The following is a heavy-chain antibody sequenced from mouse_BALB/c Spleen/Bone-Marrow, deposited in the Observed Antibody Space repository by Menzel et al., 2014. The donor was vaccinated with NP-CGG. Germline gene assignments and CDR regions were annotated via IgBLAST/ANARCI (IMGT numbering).Heavy chain of an antibody. V-gene: IGHV2-4*02. CDR3: ARQPLRRHAMDY. CDR2: IWRGGST. Sequence: VQLVESGPGLVQPSQSLSITCTVSGFSLTSYGVHWVRQPPGKGLEWLGVIWRGGSTDYNAAFISRLSISKDNSKSQVFFKMNSLQADDTAIYYCARQPLRRHAMDYWGQGTSVTVSS. CDR1: GFSLTSYG. D-gene: IGHD1-2*01. J-gene: IGHJ4*01.